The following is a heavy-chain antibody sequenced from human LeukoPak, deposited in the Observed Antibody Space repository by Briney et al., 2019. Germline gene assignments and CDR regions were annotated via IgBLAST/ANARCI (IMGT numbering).Heavy chain of an antibody. CDR1: VFASSIYA. CDR2: ISGSGGST. V-gene: IGHV3-23*01. D-gene: IGHD5-12*01. CDR3: AKARVVTIPSDY. J-gene: IGHJ4*02. Sequence: PVGSLRLSPAPSVFASSIYAMSCVPQAPGKGLEWVITISGSGGSTYYADSVKGRFTISRDNSKNTLYLQMNSLRAEDTAVYYCAKARVVTIPSDYWGQGTLVTVSS.